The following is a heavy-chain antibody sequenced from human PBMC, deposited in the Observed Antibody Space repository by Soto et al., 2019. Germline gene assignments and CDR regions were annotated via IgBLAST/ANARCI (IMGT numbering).Heavy chain of an antibody. Sequence: EVQLVESGGGLVQPGGSLRLSCAASGFTFSSYSMNWVRQAPGKGLEWVSFITISSSTIYYADSVKGRFTISRDNAKNSLYLQMSSLRDEDTAVYYCARDKGGSHTPLDYWGQGTLVTVSS. V-gene: IGHV3-48*02. CDR2: ITISSSTI. J-gene: IGHJ4*02. CDR1: GFTFSSYS. D-gene: IGHD1-26*01. CDR3: ARDKGGSHTPLDY.